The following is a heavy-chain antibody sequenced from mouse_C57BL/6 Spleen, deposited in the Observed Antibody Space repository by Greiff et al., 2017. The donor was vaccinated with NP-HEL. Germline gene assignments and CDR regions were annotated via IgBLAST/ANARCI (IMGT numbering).Heavy chain of an antibody. CDR1: GYTFTDYY. Sequence: EVQLQQSGPELVKPGASVKISCKASGYTFTDYYMNWVKQSHGKSLEWIGDINPNNGGTSYNQKFKGKATLTVDKSSSTVYMELRSLTSEDSAVYYCARRDYDGGYAMDYWGQGTSVTVSS. CDR3: ARRDYDGGYAMDY. D-gene: IGHD2-4*01. V-gene: IGHV1-26*01. CDR2: INPNNGGT. J-gene: IGHJ4*01.